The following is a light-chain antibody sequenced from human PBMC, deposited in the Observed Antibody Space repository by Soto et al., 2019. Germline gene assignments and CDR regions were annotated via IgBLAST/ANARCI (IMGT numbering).Light chain of an antibody. J-gene: IGLJ1*01. CDR3: GTWDSSLSDV. V-gene: IGLV1-51*02. CDR1: SSNIGNNY. Sequence: QSVLTQPPSVSAAPGQKVTISCSGSSSNIGNNYVSWYQQLPGTAPKLLIYENNKRPSGIPDRFSGSKSGTSATLGNTGLQTGDEADYYCGTWDSSLSDVFGTGTKLTVL. CDR2: ENN.